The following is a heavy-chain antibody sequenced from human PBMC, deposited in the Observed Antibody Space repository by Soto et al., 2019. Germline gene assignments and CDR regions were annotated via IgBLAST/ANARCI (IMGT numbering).Heavy chain of an antibody. CDR1: GYTFSNYG. V-gene: IGHV1-18*01. J-gene: IGHJ4*02. D-gene: IGHD4-17*01. CDR3: ARAGVPTPTGPPDY. CDR2: ISAYSGDT. Sequence: QVQLVQSGAEVKKPGASVKVSCKASGYTFSNYGISWVRQAPGQGLEWLGWISAYSGDTNFAQRFQGRVTMTTDTPTSTADREVGSLTSEDTALSYWARAGVPTPTGPPDYWGQGPLVPVSS.